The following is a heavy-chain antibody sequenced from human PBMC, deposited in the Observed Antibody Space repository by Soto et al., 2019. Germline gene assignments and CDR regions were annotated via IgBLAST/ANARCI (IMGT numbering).Heavy chain of an antibody. V-gene: IGHV3-23*01. CDR1: GFNFNNQA. CDR2: ISGSGATS. J-gene: IGHJ5*01. Sequence: QLLESGGGLVQPGWSLRLSCTASGFNFNNQAMSWIRQAPGKGLEWVSTISGSGATSLYADSVKGRFTIFKDSSQAYLDLKSLRVEDSATYYCAKTETMVVVTVQPRWFDSWGRGTLVTVS. D-gene: IGHD2-21*02. CDR3: AKTETMVVVTVQPRWFDS.